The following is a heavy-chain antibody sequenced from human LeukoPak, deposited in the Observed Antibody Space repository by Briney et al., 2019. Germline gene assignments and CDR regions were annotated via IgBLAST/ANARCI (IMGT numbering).Heavy chain of an antibody. V-gene: IGHV3-20*04. J-gene: IGHJ3*02. CDR3: ARDRHRRVTDDAFDI. CDR1: GFTFDDYG. Sequence: PGGSLRLSCAASGFTFDDYGMSWVRQAPGKGLECVSGINWNGGSTGYADSVKGRFTMSRDNAKNSLYLQMNSLRAEDTALYYCARDRHRRVTDDAFDIWGQGTMVTVSS. CDR2: INWNGGST. D-gene: IGHD1-14*01.